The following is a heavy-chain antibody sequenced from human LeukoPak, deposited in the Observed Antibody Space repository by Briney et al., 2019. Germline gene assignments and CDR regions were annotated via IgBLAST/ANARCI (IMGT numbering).Heavy chain of an antibody. CDR3: ARAFDVLTGDFDY. Sequence: PSETLSLTCTVSGGSISSGGYYWSWIRQHPGKGLEWIGYIYYSGSTYYNPSLKSRVTISVDTSKNQFSLKLSSVTAADTAVYYCARAFDVLTGDFDYWGQGTLVTVSS. CDR2: IYYSGST. V-gene: IGHV4-31*03. D-gene: IGHD3-9*01. CDR1: GGSISSGGYY. J-gene: IGHJ4*02.